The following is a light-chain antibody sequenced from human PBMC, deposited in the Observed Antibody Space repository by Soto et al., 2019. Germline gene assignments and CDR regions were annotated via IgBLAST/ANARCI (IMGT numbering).Light chain of an antibody. CDR2: EVS. CDR3: CSYAGSSTLV. J-gene: IGLJ2*01. Sequence: QSALTQPASVSGSPGQSITISCTGTSSDVGSYNLVSWYQQHPGKAPKLMIYEVSKRPSGVSNRFSGSKSGNTASLTISGSQAEDEADYYCCSYAGSSTLVFGGGTKVTVL. V-gene: IGLV2-23*02. CDR1: SSDVGSYNL.